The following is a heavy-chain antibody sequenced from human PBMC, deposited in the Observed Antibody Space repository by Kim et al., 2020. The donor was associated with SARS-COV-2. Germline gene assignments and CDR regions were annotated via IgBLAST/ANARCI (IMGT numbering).Heavy chain of an antibody. CDR1: GGSFSGYY. J-gene: IGHJ4*02. D-gene: IGHD6-19*01. V-gene: IGHV4-34*01. CDR2: INHSGST. CDR3: ARVGSYPGIAVAVFDY. Sequence: SETLSLTCAVYGGSFSGYYWSWIRQPPGKGLEWIGEINHSGSTNYNPSLKSRVTISVDTSKNQFSLKLSSVTAADTAVYYCARVGSYPGIAVAVFDYWGQGTLVTVSS.